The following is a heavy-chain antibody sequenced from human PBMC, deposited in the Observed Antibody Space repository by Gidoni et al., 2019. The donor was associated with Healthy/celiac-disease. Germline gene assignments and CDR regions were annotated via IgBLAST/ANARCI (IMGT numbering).Heavy chain of an antibody. CDR3: ARWGSRELSLYYYYYGMDV. D-gene: IGHD3-16*02. V-gene: IGHV4-34*01. J-gene: IGHJ6*02. Sequence: QVQLQQWGAGLLKPSETLSLTCAVYGGSFSGYYWSWIRQPPGKGLEWIGEINHSGSTNYNPSLKSRVTISVDTSKNQFSLKLSSVTAADTAVYYCARWGSRELSLYYYYYGMDVWGQGTTVTVSS. CDR1: GGSFSGYY. CDR2: INHSGST.